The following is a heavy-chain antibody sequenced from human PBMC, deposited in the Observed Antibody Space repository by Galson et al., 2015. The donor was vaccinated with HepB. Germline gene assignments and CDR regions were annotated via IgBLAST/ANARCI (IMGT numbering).Heavy chain of an antibody. CDR1: GSTFRVFY. CDR3: ARKHRRTRSFGADQHCYFGL. CDR2: IEASGNAI. V-gene: IGHV3-11*01. D-gene: IGHD3-3*01. Sequence: SVRVSCTASGSTFRVFYMRSMHQAPGNGLERASSIEASGNAIYYSVSVKGGFNITSDNPTNSLYLQLHSLRAEDTAAYYCARKHRRTRSFGADQHCYFGLWGRGTMVSVSS. J-gene: IGHJ2*01.